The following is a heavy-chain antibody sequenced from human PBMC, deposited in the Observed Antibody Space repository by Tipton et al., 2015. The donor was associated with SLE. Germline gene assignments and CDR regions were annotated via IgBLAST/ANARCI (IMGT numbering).Heavy chain of an antibody. D-gene: IGHD5-24*01. Sequence: LRLSCAVYGGSFSGYYWGWIRQPPGKGLEWIGEINHSGSTNYNPSLKSRVTISVDTSKNQFSLKLSSVTAADTAVYYCARVRTQRWLQEYYFDYWGQGTLVTVSS. CDR1: GGSFSGYY. CDR2: INHSGST. V-gene: IGHV4-34*01. J-gene: IGHJ4*02. CDR3: ARVRTQRWLQEYYFDY.